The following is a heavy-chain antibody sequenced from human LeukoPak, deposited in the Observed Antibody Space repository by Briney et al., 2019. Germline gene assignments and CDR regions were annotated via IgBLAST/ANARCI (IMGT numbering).Heavy chain of an antibody. CDR3: AREDRRLVYYYYYMDV. D-gene: IGHD6-6*01. Sequence: SETLSLTCTVSGGSISSYYWSWIRQPAGKGLEWIGRIYTSGSTNYNPSLKSRVTMSVDKSKNQFSLKLSSVTAADTAVYYCAREDRRLVYYYYYMDVWGKGTTVTVSS. CDR1: GGSISSYY. V-gene: IGHV4-4*07. J-gene: IGHJ6*03. CDR2: IYTSGST.